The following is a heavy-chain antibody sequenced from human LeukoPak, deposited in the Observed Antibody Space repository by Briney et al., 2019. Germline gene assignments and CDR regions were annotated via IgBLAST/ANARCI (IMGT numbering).Heavy chain of an antibody. V-gene: IGHV4-34*01. J-gene: IGHJ3*02. CDR2: INHSGST. CDR1: GGSFSGYY. CDR3: ARGLYCSSTSCYNAFDI. D-gene: IGHD2-2*02. Sequence: SEILSLTCAVYGGSFSGYYWSWIRQPPGKGLEWIGEINHSGSTNYNPSLKSRVTISVDTSKNQFSLKLSSVTAADTAVYYCARGLYCSSTSCYNAFDIWGQGTMVTVSS.